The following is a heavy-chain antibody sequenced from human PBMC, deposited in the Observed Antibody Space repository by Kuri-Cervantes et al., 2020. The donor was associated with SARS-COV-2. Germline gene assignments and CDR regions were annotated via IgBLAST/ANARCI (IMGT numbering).Heavy chain of an antibody. CDR3: AGGWVRAGDLIGDLDY. CDR2: IYYSGST. Sequence: GSLRLSCAASGFTFSSYWMSWVRQAPGKGLEWIGYIYYSGSTNYNPSLKSRVTISVDTSKNQFSLKLSSVTAADTAVYYCAGGWVRAGDLIGDLDYWGQGTLVTVSS. V-gene: IGHV4-59*01. D-gene: IGHD3-10*01. J-gene: IGHJ4*02. CDR1: GFTFSSYW.